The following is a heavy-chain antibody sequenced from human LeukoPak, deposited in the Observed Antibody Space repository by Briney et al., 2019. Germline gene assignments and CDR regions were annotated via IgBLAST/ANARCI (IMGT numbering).Heavy chain of an antibody. V-gene: IGHV4-34*01. Sequence: PSETLSLTCGVYGGSFSGYYWRWIRQPPGKGLEWIGEMNNAVSGNYNPSLKSRVVISLDTSKNQFSLKLNSVTAADSAVYYCARGRWRSLAIDYWGEGTLGTISS. CDR2: MNNAVSG. CDR1: GGSFSGYY. D-gene: IGHD1-1*01. CDR3: ARGRWRSLAIDY. J-gene: IGHJ4*02.